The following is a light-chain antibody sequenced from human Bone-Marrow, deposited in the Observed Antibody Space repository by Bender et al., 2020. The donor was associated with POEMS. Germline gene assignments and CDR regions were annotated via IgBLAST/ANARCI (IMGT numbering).Light chain of an antibody. V-gene: IGLV1-44*01. CDR3: ATWDDSLNGWV. J-gene: IGLJ3*02. Sequence: QSVLTQPPSASGTPGRRVPISFFESGSNFGGNPVTGYQQRQGPAPKLVIFNNSQRPSGVPDRFSGSNSGTSASLAISGLLSDDEADFYCATWDDSLNGWVFGGGTKLTVL. CDR1: GSNFGGNP. CDR2: NNS.